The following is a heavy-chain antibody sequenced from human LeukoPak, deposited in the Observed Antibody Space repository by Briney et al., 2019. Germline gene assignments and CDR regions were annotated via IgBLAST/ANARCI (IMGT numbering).Heavy chain of an antibody. CDR2: ISSSGTTM. D-gene: IGHD1-26*01. CDR3: ARVISGSYYYYYYGMDV. J-gene: IGHJ6*02. V-gene: IGHV3-11*04. CDR1: GFTFSNYY. Sequence: GGSLRLSCAASGFTFSNYYMSWIRQAPGKGLEWVSYISSSGTTMYYADSVKGRFIISRDNAKNSLYLQMNSLRAEDTAVYYCARVISGSYYYYYYGMDVWGQGTTVTVSS.